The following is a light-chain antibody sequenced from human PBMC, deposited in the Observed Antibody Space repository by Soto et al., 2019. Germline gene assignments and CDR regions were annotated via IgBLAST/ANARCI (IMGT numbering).Light chain of an antibody. V-gene: IGKV3-15*01. CDR1: PSVSNN. J-gene: IGKJ1*01. CDR3: QQYDNWTRT. CDR2: GAS. Sequence: TVVTQSPATRSLSPGERATLSCRASPSVSNNLAWYQQKPGQAPRLLIYGASTRATGVPARFSGSVSGTECTITISSLQYEDGSVYYCQQYDNWTRTFGQGTKVDIK.